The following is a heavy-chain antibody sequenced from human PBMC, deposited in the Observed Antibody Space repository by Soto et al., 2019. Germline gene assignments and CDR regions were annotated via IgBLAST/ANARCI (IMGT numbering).Heavy chain of an antibody. Sequence: SDTLSLTYTVSGDSIGTTHSYWAWIRQSPGEGVDWIGNIHYSGSTYYMPSLRSRVTLSVDTSKNQFSLRLTSVTAEGTGVYYCARHEGNGNVWPLDYWGQGILVTVSS. CDR2: IHYSGST. CDR1: GDSIGTTHSY. V-gene: IGHV4-39*01. D-gene: IGHD2-8*01. J-gene: IGHJ4*02. CDR3: ARHEGNGNVWPLDY.